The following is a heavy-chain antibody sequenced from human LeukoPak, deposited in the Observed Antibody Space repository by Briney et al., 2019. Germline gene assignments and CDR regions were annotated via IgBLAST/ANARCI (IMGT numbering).Heavy chain of an antibody. J-gene: IGHJ4*02. Sequence: SETLSLTCAVYGGSFSGYYWSWIRQPPGKGLEWIGEINHSGSTNYNPSLKSRVTISVDTSKNQFSLKLSSVTAADTAVYYCATFLGKKDYWGQGTLVTVSS. CDR1: GGSFSGYY. V-gene: IGHV4-34*01. D-gene: IGHD3-16*01. CDR2: INHSGST. CDR3: ATFLGKKDY.